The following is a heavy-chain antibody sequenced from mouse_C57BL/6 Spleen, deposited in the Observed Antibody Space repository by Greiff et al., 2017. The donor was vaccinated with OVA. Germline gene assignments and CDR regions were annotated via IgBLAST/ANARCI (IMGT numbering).Heavy chain of an antibody. CDR1: VYTFTSYG. J-gene: IGHJ4*01. CDR3: ARTPHYYGSSYYAMDY. CDR2: IYPRSGNT. V-gene: IGHV1-81*01. Sequence: VQLQQSGAELARPGASVKLSCKASVYTFTSYGISWVKQRTGQGLEWIGEIYPRSGNTYYNEKFKGKATLTADKSSSTAYMELRSLTSEDSAVYFCARTPHYYGSSYYAMDYWGQGTSVTVSS. D-gene: IGHD1-1*01.